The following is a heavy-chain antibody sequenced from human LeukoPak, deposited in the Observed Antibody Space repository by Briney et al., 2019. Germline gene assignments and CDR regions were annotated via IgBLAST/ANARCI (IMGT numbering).Heavy chain of an antibody. J-gene: IGHJ4*02. V-gene: IGHV3-7*01. Sequence: PGGSLRLSCAASGFTFSIYWMSWVRQAPGKGREWVANIKQDGSEKYYVDSVKGRFTISRDNAKNSLYLQMNSLRAEDTAVYYCARGVVAVAGTWYSDYWGQGTLVTVSS. CDR1: GFTFSIYW. D-gene: IGHD6-19*01. CDR2: IKQDGSEK. CDR3: ARGVVAVAGTWYSDY.